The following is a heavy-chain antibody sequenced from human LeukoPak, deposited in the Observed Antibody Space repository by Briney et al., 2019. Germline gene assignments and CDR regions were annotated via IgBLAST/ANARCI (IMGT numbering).Heavy chain of an antibody. CDR2: VSYSGTV. Sequence: SETLSLTCTVSGVSISSDDYFWGWIRQSPGTGLEWIASVSYSGTVYYNPSLESRVTISLDTSKNQFSLTMNSVTAADTAVYYCARVSGYDWESFYDYWGQGTLVTVSS. D-gene: IGHD5-12*01. CDR3: ARVSGYDWESFYDY. V-gene: IGHV4-39*07. J-gene: IGHJ4*02. CDR1: GVSISSDDYF.